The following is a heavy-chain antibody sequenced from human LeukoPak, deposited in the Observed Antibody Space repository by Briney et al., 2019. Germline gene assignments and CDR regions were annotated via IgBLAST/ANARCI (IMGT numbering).Heavy chain of an antibody. CDR2: IYSDGNT. CDR3: VREREGSNSEH. D-gene: IGHD1-26*01. CDR1: GFTVSNNR. J-gene: IGHJ1*01. V-gene: IGHV3-53*01. Sequence: GGSLRLACAASGFTVSNNRLSWVRQAPGMGLEWVSTIYSDGNTYYPDSVKGRFTISRDGSKNTLYLQLNSLRTEDTAIYYCVREREGSNSEHWGQGTLVTVSS.